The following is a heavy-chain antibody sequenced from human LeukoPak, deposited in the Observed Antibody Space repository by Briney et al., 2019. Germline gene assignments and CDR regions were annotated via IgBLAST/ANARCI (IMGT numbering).Heavy chain of an antibody. D-gene: IGHD3-10*01. Sequence: GGSLRLSCAASGFTFSSYWMHWVRQAPGKGLVWVSRINSDGSSTSYADSVKGRFTISRDNAKNTLYLQMNSLRAKDTAVYYCAREGVLWFGETHYYYYYMDVWGKGTTVTISS. V-gene: IGHV3-74*01. CDR2: INSDGSST. J-gene: IGHJ6*03. CDR3: AREGVLWFGETHYYYYYMDV. CDR1: GFTFSSYW.